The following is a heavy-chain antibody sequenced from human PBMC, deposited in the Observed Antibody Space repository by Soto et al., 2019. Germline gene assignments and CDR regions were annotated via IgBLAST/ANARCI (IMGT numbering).Heavy chain of an antibody. CDR2: ISAYNGNT. V-gene: IGHV1-18*01. CDR1: GYTFTNFG. CDR3: XXXXXXXAY. J-gene: IGHJ4*02. Sequence: QVQLVQSGAEVKKPGASVKVSCKASGYTFTNFGISWVRQAPGQGLEWMGWISAYNGNTNYEQNFQGRGTMSTDKXXXXXXXXXXXXXXXXXXXXXXXXXXXXXAYWGQGTLVTVSS.